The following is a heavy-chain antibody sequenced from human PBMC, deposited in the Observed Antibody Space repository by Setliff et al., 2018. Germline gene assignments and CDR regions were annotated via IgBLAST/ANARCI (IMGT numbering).Heavy chain of an antibody. Sequence: PGESLKISCTTSGYDFNTYWIGWARQVPGRGLEWVGIIYPHDSDTKYSPSFQGHVTISADRALSTVNLRWDSLKSSDTAMYCCARGLGGYNQEYFQYWGQGTMVTVSS. V-gene: IGHV5-51*01. CDR2: IYPHDSDT. J-gene: IGHJ1*01. D-gene: IGHD5-12*01. CDR3: ARGLGGYNQEYFQY. CDR1: GYDFNTYW.